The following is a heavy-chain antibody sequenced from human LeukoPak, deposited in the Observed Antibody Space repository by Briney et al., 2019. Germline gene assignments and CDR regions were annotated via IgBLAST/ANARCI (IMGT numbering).Heavy chain of an antibody. V-gene: IGHV1-69*13. J-gene: IGHJ6*02. D-gene: IGHD4-11*01. CDR1: GGTFSSYA. Sequence: ASVKVSCKASGGTFSSYAISWVRQAPGQRLEWMGGIIPIFGTANYAQKFQGRVTITADESTSTAYMELSSLRSEDTAVYYCARSYSNPTYYYYGMDVWGQGTTVTVSS. CDR3: ARSYSNPTYYYYGMDV. CDR2: IIPIFGTA.